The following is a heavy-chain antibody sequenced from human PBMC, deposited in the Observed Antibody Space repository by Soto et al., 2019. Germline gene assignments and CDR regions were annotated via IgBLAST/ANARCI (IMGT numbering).Heavy chain of an antibody. V-gene: IGHV3-23*01. D-gene: IGHD3-3*01. CDR2: ISGSGGST. CDR1: GFTFSSYA. CDR3: AKDQVWWSGYYIDY. J-gene: IGHJ4*02. Sequence: EVQLLESGGGLVQPGGSLRLSCAASGFTFSSYAMSWVRQAPGKGLEWVSAISGSGGSTYYADSVKGRFTISRDNSKNTLYLQMNSLRAEDTAVYYRAKDQVWWSGYYIDYWGQGTLVTVSS.